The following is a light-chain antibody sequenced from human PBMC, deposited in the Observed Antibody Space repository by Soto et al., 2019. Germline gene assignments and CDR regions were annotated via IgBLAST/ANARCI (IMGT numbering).Light chain of an antibody. J-gene: IGLJ2*01. CDR3: QSHDSSLTGAV. CDR1: SSNIGAGYD. V-gene: IGLV1-40*01. Sequence: QSVLTQPPSVSGAPGQRVTISCTGSSSNIGAGYDVYWYQQLPGTAPKLLIYGNSNRPSGVPERFSGSKSATSASLAITGLQAEDEADYYCQSHDSSLTGAVFGGGTKLTVL. CDR2: GNS.